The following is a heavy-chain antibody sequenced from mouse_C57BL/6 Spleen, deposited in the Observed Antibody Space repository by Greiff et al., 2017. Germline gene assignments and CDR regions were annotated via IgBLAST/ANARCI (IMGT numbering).Heavy chain of an antibody. Sequence: QVQLQQPGAELVMPGASVKLSCKASGYTFTSYWMHWVKQRPGQGLEWIGEIDPSDSYTNYNQKFKGKSTLTVDKSSSTAYMQLSSLTSADSAVYYCARRGYYGSYWYFDVWGTGTTVTVSS. V-gene: IGHV1-69*01. CDR2: IDPSDSYT. CDR1: GYTFTSYW. D-gene: IGHD1-1*01. CDR3: ARRGYYGSYWYFDV. J-gene: IGHJ1*03.